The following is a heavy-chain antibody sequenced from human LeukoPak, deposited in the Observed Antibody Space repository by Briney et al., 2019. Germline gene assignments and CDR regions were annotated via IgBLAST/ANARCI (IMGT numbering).Heavy chain of an antibody. V-gene: IGHV5-51*01. CDR3: ARPGRIPEDAFDI. Sequence: GESLKISCKGSGYSFTNYWIGWVRQMPGKGLEWMGIIYPGDSDTRYSPSFQGQVTISADKSISTAYLQWSSLKASDTAMYYCARPGRIPEDAFDIWGQGTMVTVSS. CDR1: GYSFTNYW. CDR2: IYPGDSDT. D-gene: IGHD2-2*01. J-gene: IGHJ3*02.